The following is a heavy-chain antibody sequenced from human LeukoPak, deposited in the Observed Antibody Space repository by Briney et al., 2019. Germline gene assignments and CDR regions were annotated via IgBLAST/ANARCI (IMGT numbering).Heavy chain of an antibody. CDR1: GFTFSSYW. D-gene: IGHD3-10*01. Sequence: GGSLRLSCAASGFTFSSYWMSWVRQPPGKGLEWVANIKQGGSEKNYVDSVKGRFTIAGDDDKNSLYLQMNSLRAEDTAVYFWARDMGVMVPFDYWGQGTLVTVSS. CDR2: IKQGGSEK. J-gene: IGHJ4*02. CDR3: ARDMGVMVPFDY. V-gene: IGHV3-7*01.